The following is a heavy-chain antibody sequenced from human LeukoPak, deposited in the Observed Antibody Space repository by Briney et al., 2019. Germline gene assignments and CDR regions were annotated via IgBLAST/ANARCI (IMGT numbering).Heavy chain of an antibody. Sequence: ASVKVSCKASGYTFTSYGISWVRQAPGQGLEWMGWISAYNGNTNYTQKLQGRVTMTTDTSTSTAYMELRSLRSDDTAVYYCARVPWFGELPNWFDPWGQGTLVTVSS. V-gene: IGHV1-18*01. J-gene: IGHJ5*02. CDR3: ARVPWFGELPNWFDP. D-gene: IGHD3-10*01. CDR1: GYTFTSYG. CDR2: ISAYNGNT.